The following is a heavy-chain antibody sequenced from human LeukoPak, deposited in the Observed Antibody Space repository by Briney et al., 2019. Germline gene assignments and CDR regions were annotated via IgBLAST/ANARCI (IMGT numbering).Heavy chain of an antibody. Sequence: GGSLRLSCAASGFTVSSNYMSWVRQAPGKGLEWVSVIYSGGSTYYADSVKGRFTISRDNSKNSLHLQMNSLRDEDTAVYYCARDELYGSGSYTRDFYRGMEVWGQGTTVTVSS. D-gene: IGHD3-10*01. CDR1: GFTVSSNY. CDR2: IYSGGST. CDR3: ARDELYGSGSYTRDFYRGMEV. V-gene: IGHV3-66*01. J-gene: IGHJ6*02.